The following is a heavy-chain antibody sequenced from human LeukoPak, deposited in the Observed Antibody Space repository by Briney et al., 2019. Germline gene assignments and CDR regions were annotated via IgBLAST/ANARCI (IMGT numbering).Heavy chain of an antibody. CDR1: GGFISRDSFY. CDR2: IYYSGTT. CDR3: ARGAAGHSYG. J-gene: IGHJ4*02. Sequence: PSETLSLTCTVSGGFISRDSFYWGWIRQPPGKGLEWIGSIYYSGTTYYNPSLKSRVTISVDTSKNQFSLKLNSVTAADTAVYYCARGAAGHSYGWGQRTLVTVSS. V-gene: IGHV4-39*07. D-gene: IGHD5-18*01.